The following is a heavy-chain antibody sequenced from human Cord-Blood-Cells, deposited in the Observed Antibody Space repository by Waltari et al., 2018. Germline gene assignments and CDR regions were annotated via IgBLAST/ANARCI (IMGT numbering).Heavy chain of an antibody. J-gene: IGHJ3*02. D-gene: IGHD2-21*01. CDR2: VKEDGSQK. CDR1: EFIFSNYW. Sequence: EGQLVESGGDLVQPGGSLRLSCTASEFIFSNYWMTWVRQAPGKGLGWVANVKEDGSQKFYVDSVKGRFTISRDNAKNSLSLQMNSLRAEDTAVYYCARGADSFDIWGQGTKVTVSS. V-gene: IGHV3-7*01. CDR3: ARGADSFDI.